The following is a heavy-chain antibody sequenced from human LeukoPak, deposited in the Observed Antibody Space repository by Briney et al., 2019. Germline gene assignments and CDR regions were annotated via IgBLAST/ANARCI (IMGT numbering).Heavy chain of an antibody. CDR3: ARKENILTGYYDH. CDR2: ISGSGRTT. V-gene: IGHV3-48*03. CDR1: GFXFSNYE. J-gene: IGHJ5*02. D-gene: IGHD3-9*01. Sequence: PGGSLRLSCGASGFXFSNYEMNWVRQAPGKGLEWLSYISGSGRTTYYADSVKGRFTISRDNAWNSLYLQMNSLRAEDTAVYYCARKENILTGYYDHWGQGTLVTVSS.